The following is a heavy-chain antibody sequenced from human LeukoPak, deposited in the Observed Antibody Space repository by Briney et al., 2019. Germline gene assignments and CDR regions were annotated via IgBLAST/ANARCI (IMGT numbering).Heavy chain of an antibody. CDR3: ARGAETYYDFWSGYSPYYFDY. CDR1: GYTFTSYY. CDR2: INPSGGST. J-gene: IGHJ4*02. D-gene: IGHD3-3*01. Sequence: ASVKVSCKASGYTFTSYYMHWVRQAPGQGLEWMGIINPSGGSTSYAQKFQGRVTMTRDTSTSTVYMELSSLRSEATAVYYCARGAETYYDFWSGYSPYYFDYWGQGTLVTVSS. V-gene: IGHV1-46*01.